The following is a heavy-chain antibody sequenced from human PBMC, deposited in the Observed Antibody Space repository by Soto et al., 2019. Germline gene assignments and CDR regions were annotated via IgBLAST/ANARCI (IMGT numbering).Heavy chain of an antibody. CDR1: GFTFSSYW. Sequence: GGSLRLSCAASGFTFSSYWMHWVRQAPGKGLVWVSRINSDSSSTSYADSVKGRFTISRDNAKNTLYLQMNSLRAEDTAVYYCARDYKISYYYGMDVWGQGTTVTVSS. CDR3: ARDYKISYYYGMDV. J-gene: IGHJ6*02. V-gene: IGHV3-74*01. CDR2: INSDSSST. D-gene: IGHD1-1*01.